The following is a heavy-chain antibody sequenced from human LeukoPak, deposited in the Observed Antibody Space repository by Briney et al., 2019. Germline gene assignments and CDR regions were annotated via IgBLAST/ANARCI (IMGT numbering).Heavy chain of an antibody. CDR2: IWFDGSVK. V-gene: IGHV3-33*06. CDR3: AKDTAIQFLEPAF. CDR1: GFTFNTHG. Sequence: PGGSLRLSCAASGFTFNTHGMHWVRQAPGKGLEWLAAIWFDGSVKHYSDAVKGQFTISRDNSLNTLYLQMNSLRVEDTAIYYCAKDTAIQFLEPAFWGQGTLVTVSS. D-gene: IGHD3-3*01. J-gene: IGHJ4*02.